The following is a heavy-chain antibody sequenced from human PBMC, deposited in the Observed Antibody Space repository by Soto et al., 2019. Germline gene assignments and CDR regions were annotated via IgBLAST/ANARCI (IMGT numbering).Heavy chain of an antibody. CDR1: GGTFSSYT. D-gene: IGHD3-3*01. CDR3: ASATYDFWSGSEGRYYFDY. Sequence: ASVKVSCKASGGTFSSYTISWVRQAPGQGLEWMGRISPIHGITNYAQKLQGRVTMTTDTSTSTAYMELRSLRSDDTAVYYCASATYDFWSGSEGRYYFDYWGQGTLVTVSS. CDR2: ISPIHGIT. J-gene: IGHJ4*02. V-gene: IGHV1-18*01.